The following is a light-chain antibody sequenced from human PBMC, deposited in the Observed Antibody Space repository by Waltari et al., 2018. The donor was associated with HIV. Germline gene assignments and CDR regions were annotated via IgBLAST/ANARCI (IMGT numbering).Light chain of an antibody. CDR1: QSVSTN. J-gene: IGKJ5*01. Sequence: EIVLTQSPGTLSLSPGESVTLSCWARQSVSTNLAWYQQKPGQAPRLLIYGASSRATGIPGRFSGGGSGTDFILTISRLEPEDFAVYYCQQYGSSPTFGQGTRLEIK. V-gene: IGKV3-20*01. CDR2: GAS. CDR3: QQYGSSPT.